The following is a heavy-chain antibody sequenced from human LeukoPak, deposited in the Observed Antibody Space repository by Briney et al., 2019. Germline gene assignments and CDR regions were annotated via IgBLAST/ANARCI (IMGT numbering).Heavy chain of an antibody. V-gene: IGHV4-59*01. CDR2: IYYGGST. Sequence: SETLSLTCTVSGGSISSYYWSWIRQPPGKGLEWIGYIYYGGSTNYNPSLKSRVTISVDTSKNQFSLKLSSVTAADTAVYYCAGGTIVGATYFDYWGQGTLVTVSS. D-gene: IGHD1-26*01. J-gene: IGHJ4*02. CDR3: AGGTIVGATYFDY. CDR1: GGSISSYY.